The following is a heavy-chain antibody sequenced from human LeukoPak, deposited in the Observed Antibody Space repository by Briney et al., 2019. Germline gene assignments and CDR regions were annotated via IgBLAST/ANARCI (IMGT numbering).Heavy chain of an antibody. J-gene: IGHJ6*02. V-gene: IGHV3-30*03. CDR2: ISNDGSNE. CDR3: ARGTIFDNYGMDV. D-gene: IGHD3-3*01. CDR1: GFSFSSYG. Sequence: GGFLRLSCAASGFSFSSYGMHWVRQAPGKGLEWVSLISNDGSNEYYADSVKGRFTISRDKSKITVYLQMNSLRAEDTAVYFCARGTIFDNYGMDVWGQGTTVTVSS.